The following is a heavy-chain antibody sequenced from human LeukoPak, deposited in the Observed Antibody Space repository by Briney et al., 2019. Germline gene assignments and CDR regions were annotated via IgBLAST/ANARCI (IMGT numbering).Heavy chain of an antibody. CDR2: IIPTFGTA. CDR3: AGGDYYDSSGYYFDY. V-gene: IGHV1-69*13. CDR1: GGTFSSYA. D-gene: IGHD3-22*01. Sequence: ASVKVSCKASGGTFSSYAISWVRQAPGQGLEWMGGIIPTFGTANYAQKFQGRVTITADESTSTAYMELSSLRSEDTAVYYCAGGDYYDSSGYYFDYWGQGTLVTVSS. J-gene: IGHJ4*02.